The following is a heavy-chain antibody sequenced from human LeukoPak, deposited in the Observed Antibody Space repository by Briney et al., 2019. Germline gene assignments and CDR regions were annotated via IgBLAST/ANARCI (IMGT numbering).Heavy chain of an antibody. CDR2: IYHSGST. Sequence: SETLSLTCTVSGGSISSYYWSWIRQPPGKGLEWIGYIYHSGSTNYNPSLKSRVTISVDTSKNQFSLKLSSVTAADTAVYYCARVGVGKGSYSWDAFDIWGQGTMVTVSS. CDR3: ARVGVGKGSYSWDAFDI. CDR1: GGSISSYY. D-gene: IGHD1-26*01. J-gene: IGHJ3*02. V-gene: IGHV4-59*01.